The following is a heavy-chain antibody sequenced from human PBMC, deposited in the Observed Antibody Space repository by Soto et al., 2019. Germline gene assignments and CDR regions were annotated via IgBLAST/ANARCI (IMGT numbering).Heavy chain of an antibody. CDR1: GGAFSDYA. Sequence: QVQLVQSGAEVKKPGSSVKVSCKASGGAFSDYAFSWVRQAPGQGLEWLGGIMPIFRAPDYAQKFQGRVTITADEFTRTASMEMNRLRSEDTAVYYCASWLKGPDIGNYYYGMDVCGQGTTVTVS. CDR2: IMPIFRAP. D-gene: IGHD2-15*01. J-gene: IGHJ6*02. CDR3: ASWLKGPDIGNYYYGMDV. V-gene: IGHV1-69*12.